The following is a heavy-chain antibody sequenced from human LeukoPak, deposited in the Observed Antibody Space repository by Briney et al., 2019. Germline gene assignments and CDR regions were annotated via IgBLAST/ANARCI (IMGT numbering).Heavy chain of an antibody. CDR3: ARIWSYGSGNPLRFYYYYYMDV. Sequence: GGSLRLSCAASGFTFSSYEMNWVRQAPGKGLEWVSYISSSGSTIYYADSVKGRFTISRDNAKNSLYLQMNGLRAEDTAVYYCARIWSYGSGNPLRFYYYYYMDVWGKGTTVTVSS. D-gene: IGHD3-10*01. J-gene: IGHJ6*03. CDR1: GFTFSSYE. CDR2: ISSSGSTI. V-gene: IGHV3-48*03.